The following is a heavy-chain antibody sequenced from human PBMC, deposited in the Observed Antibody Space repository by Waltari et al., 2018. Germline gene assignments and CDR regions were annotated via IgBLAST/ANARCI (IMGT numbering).Heavy chain of an antibody. J-gene: IGHJ4*02. CDR2: IRNSGDST. V-gene: IGHV3-23*01. CDR3: ARLYYTADY. D-gene: IGHD3-22*01. Sequence: ELQLLESGGGLVPSGGSLRLSCAGSGFACSSYAMSWVRQAPGKGLEWVSGIRNSGDSTDYADSVQGRFTISRDNSKNTLYLYMNSLRAEDTAVYYCARLYYTADYWGQGTLVTVSS. CDR1: GFACSSYA.